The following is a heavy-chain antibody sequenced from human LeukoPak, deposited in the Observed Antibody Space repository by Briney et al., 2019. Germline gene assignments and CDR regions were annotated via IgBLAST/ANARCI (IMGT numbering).Heavy chain of an antibody. CDR1: GGSFSGYY. Sequence: PSETLSLTCAVYGGSFSGYYWSWIRQPPGKGLEWIGEINHSGSTNYNPSLKSRITISVDTSKNQFSLKLSSVTAADTAVYYCARGLYYYDTQGYWGQGTLVTVSS. V-gene: IGHV4-34*01. CDR3: ARGLYYYDTQGY. D-gene: IGHD3-22*01. CDR2: INHSGST. J-gene: IGHJ4*02.